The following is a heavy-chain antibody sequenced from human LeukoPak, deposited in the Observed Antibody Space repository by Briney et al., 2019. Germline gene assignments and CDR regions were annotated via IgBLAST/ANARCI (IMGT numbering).Heavy chain of an antibody. CDR2: ISAYNGIT. V-gene: IGHV1-18*01. CDR1: GYTFTSYG. Sequence: ASVKVSCKASGYTFTSYGISWLRQAPGQGLEWMGWISAYNGITNYAQKLQDRVTMTTDTSTSTAYMELRSLRSDDTAVYYCARWGDCSSTSCYGSSRWFDPWGQGSLVTVSS. D-gene: IGHD2-2*01. J-gene: IGHJ5*02. CDR3: ARWGDCSSTSCYGSSRWFDP.